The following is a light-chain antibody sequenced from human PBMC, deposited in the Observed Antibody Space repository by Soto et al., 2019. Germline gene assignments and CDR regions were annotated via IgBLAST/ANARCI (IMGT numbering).Light chain of an antibody. V-gene: IGLV2-14*01. CDR1: SSDVGGYNY. Sequence: QSALTQPASVSGSPGQSITISCTGTSSDVGGYNYVSWYQRHPGKAPKLMIYDVSNRPSGVSNRFSGSKSGNTASLTISGLQAEDGADYYCGSYTSSSTLVVFGGGTKVTVL. J-gene: IGLJ2*01. CDR3: GSYTSSSTLVV. CDR2: DVS.